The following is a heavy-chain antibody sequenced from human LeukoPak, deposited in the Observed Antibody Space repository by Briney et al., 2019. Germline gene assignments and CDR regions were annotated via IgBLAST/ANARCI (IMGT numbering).Heavy chain of an antibody. D-gene: IGHD5-18*01. V-gene: IGHV4-59*01. Sequence: TSETLSLTCTVSGGSISSYYWNWIRQPPGKGLEWIGYIYYSGTTNYNPSLKSRVSMSVDTSKNQFSLKLSSVTAADTAVYYCARGRKYTSGYRVTESGSEYSDYWGQGTLVTVSS. CDR2: IYYSGTT. J-gene: IGHJ4*02. CDR1: GGSISSYY. CDR3: ARGRKYTSGYRVTESGSEYSDY.